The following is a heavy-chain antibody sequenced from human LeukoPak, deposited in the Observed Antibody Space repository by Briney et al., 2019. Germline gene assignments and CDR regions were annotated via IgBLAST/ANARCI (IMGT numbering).Heavy chain of an antibody. Sequence: GGSLRLSCAASGFTFSSYSMNWVRQAPGKGLEWVSYISSSSSTIYYADSVKGRFTISRDNAKNSLYLQMNSLGAEDTAVYYCTSPVLDYGDHYFFASWGQGTLVTVSS. V-gene: IGHV3-48*01. CDR3: TSPVLDYGDHYFFAS. D-gene: IGHD4-17*01. CDR1: GFTFSSYS. J-gene: IGHJ4*02. CDR2: ISSSSSTI.